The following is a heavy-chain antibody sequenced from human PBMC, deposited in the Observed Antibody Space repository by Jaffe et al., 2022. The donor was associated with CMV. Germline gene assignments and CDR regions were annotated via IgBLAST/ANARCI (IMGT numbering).Heavy chain of an antibody. CDR1: GGSISSGGYY. CDR2: IYYSGST. J-gene: IGHJ6*02. Sequence: QVQLQESGPGLVKPSQTLSLTCTVSGGSISSGGYYWSWIRQHPGKGLEWIGYIYYSGSTYYNPSLKSRVTISVDTSKNQFSLKLSSVTAADTAVYYCARARLSGYYGSGSYNYGDYYGMDVWGQGTTVTVSS. V-gene: IGHV4-31*03. CDR3: ARARLSGYYGSGSYNYGDYYGMDV. D-gene: IGHD3-10*01.